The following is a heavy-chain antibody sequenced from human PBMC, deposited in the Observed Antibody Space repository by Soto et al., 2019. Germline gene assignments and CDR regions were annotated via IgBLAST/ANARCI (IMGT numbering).Heavy chain of an antibody. CDR2: IIPIFGTA. Sequence: QVQLVQSGAEVKKPGSSVKVSCKASGGTFSSYAISWVRQAPGQGLEWMGGIIPIFGTAHYAQKFQGRVTLTADEYKSTDYMELRSLRSEDTAVYYCARVSGWELLGYWGQGTLVTVSS. V-gene: IGHV1-69*01. CDR3: ARVSGWELLGY. D-gene: IGHD1-26*01. J-gene: IGHJ4*02. CDR1: GGTFSSYA.